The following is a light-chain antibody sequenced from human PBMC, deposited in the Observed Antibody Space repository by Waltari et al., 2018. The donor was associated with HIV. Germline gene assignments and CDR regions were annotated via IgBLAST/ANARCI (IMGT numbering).Light chain of an antibody. Sequence: EIVLTQSPATLSLSPGEIVTLSCRASQTVSSSLAWYQQRPGQAPRLLIYDASIRAAGIPARFRGSVSGTDFSLTITSLEPEDFAIYYCHQRSVWPLFTFGQGTKLEIK. CDR2: DAS. CDR3: HQRSVWPLFT. J-gene: IGKJ2*01. V-gene: IGKV3-11*01. CDR1: QTVSSS.